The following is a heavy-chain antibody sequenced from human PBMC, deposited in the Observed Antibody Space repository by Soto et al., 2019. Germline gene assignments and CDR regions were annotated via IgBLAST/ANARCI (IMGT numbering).Heavy chain of an antibody. CDR1: GFTFSSYA. J-gene: IGHJ6*02. Sequence: EVQLLESGGGLVQPGGSLRLSCAASGFTFSSYAMSWVRQAPGKGLEWVSSISTSGGSTYYADSVTGRFTISRDNSNNTLYLQMTSLRAEDTDVSHCSLSDRYYGMDVWGLGTTVTVSS. V-gene: IGHV3-23*01. CDR3: SLSDRYYGMDV. CDR2: ISTSGGST.